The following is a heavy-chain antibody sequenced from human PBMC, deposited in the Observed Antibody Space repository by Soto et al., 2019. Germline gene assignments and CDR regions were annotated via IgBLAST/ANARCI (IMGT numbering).Heavy chain of an antibody. CDR3: ATRIAAAGTAYYYYYGMDV. Sequence: LSLTFAVSVGSISSSNWWSWIRQHPGKGLEWIGYIYYSGSTYYNPSLKSRVTISVDTSKNQFSLKLSSVTAADTAVYYCATRIAAAGTAYYYYYGMDVWGQGTTVTVSS. J-gene: IGHJ6*02. V-gene: IGHV4-31*11. CDR1: VGSISSSNW. D-gene: IGHD6-13*01. CDR2: IYYSGST.